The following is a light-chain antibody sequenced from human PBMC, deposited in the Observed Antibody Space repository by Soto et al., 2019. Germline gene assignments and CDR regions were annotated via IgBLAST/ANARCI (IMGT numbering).Light chain of an antibody. CDR3: QSYDNNLNGYV. V-gene: IGLV1-40*01. CDR1: SSNIGVHYD. J-gene: IGLJ1*01. Sequence: QAVVTQPPSVSGAPGQRVTISCTGSSSNIGVHYDVHWYQQVPGRAPRLLIYGNSNRPSGVPDRFSGSQSGTSASLAITGLQADDEADYYCQSYDNNLNGYVFGTGTKLTVL. CDR2: GNS.